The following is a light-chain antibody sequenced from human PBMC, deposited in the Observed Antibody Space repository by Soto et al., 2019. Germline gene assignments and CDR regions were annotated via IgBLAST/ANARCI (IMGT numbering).Light chain of an antibody. J-gene: IGKJ1*01. CDR3: HQYGSSPRT. CDR2: GAS. Sequence: EVVLTQSPGTLSLSPGERATLSCRASQSVPHNYLAWYQQKPGQAPRLLIFGASSSATGIPDRFSGSGSGTDFTLTISRLEPEDFAVYYCHQYGSSPRTFGQGTKVEIK. V-gene: IGKV3-20*01. CDR1: QSVPHNY.